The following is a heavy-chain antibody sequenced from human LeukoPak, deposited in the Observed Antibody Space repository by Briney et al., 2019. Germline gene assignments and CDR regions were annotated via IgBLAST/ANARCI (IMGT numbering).Heavy chain of an antibody. D-gene: IGHD2-8*01. V-gene: IGHV4-31*03. Sequence: SETLSLTCTVSGGSISSGGYYWNWIRQHPGKGLEWIGYIYNSGSTYYNPSLKSRSTISLDTSKNQISLKLSSVIAADTAVYYCARGYCTNGVCSPDYFDYWGQGTLVTVSS. CDR2: IYNSGST. CDR1: GGSISSGGYY. CDR3: ARGYCTNGVCSPDYFDY. J-gene: IGHJ4*02.